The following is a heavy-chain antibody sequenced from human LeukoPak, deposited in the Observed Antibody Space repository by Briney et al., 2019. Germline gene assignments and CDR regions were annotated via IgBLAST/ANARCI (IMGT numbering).Heavy chain of an antibody. CDR1: GFTFSSYS. CDR2: ISSSGNTI. CDR3: SRDPRNNDY. V-gene: IGHV3-48*04. Sequence: GGSLRLSCAASGFTFSSYSMNWVRQAPGKGLEWVSYISSSGNTIYYADSVKGRFTISRDNAKNSLYLHMNSLTVEDTAVYYCSRDPRNNDYWGQGTLVTVSS. J-gene: IGHJ4*02.